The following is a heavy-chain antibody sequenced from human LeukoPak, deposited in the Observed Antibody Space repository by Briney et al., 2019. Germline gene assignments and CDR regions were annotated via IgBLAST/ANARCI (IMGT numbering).Heavy chain of an antibody. CDR3: ARDSYYYGSGSYYHHYYYYMDV. CDR2: ISAYNGNT. D-gene: IGHD3-10*01. CDR1: GYTFTSYG. Sequence: ASVKVSCKASGYTFTSYGISWVRQAPGQGLEWMGWISAYNGNTNYAQKLQGRVTMTTDTSTSTAYMGLRSLRSDDTAVYYCARDSYYYGSGSYYHHYYYYMDVWGKGTTVTVSS. J-gene: IGHJ6*03. V-gene: IGHV1-18*01.